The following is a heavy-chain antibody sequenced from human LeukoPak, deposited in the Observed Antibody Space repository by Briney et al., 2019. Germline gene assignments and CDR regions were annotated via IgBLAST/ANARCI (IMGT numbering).Heavy chain of an antibody. Sequence: GGSLRLSCAASGFTFSIYAMSWVRQAPGKGLEWVANIKQDGSEKYYVDSVKGRFTISRDNAKNSLYLQMNSLRAEDTAVYYCARSDNWNYVYWGQGTLVTVSS. J-gene: IGHJ4*02. CDR1: GFTFSIYA. D-gene: IGHD1-7*01. CDR3: ARSDNWNYVY. CDR2: IKQDGSEK. V-gene: IGHV3-7*01.